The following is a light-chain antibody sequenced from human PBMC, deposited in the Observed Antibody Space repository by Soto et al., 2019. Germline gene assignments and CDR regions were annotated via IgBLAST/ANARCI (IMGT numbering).Light chain of an antibody. V-gene: IGKV3D-15*01. CDR2: DAS. CDR1: QSVDND. CDR3: QQYKNWPLT. Sequence: EIVMTQSPATLSVSPGDRATLSCRASQSVDNDFAWYQQKPGQPPRLLIYDASTRATGIPARFSGSQSGTEFTLTISRLVPEDFAVYSCQQYKNWPLTFGGGTKVEIK. J-gene: IGKJ4*01.